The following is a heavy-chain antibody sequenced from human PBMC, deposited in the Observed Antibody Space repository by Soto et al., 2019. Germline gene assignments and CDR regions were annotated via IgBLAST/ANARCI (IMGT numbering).Heavy chain of an antibody. CDR1: GFTFSSYA. CDR3: ARDSRSDSGRYSSGWYYSDY. J-gene: IGHJ4*02. Sequence: GGSLRLSCAASGFTFSSYAMHWVRQAPGKGLEWVAVISYDGSNKYYADSVKGRFTISRDNSKNTLYLQMNSLRAEDTAVYYCARDSRSDSGRYSSGWYYSDYCGPATLVTVS. CDR2: ISYDGSNK. V-gene: IGHV3-30-3*01. D-gene: IGHD6-19*01.